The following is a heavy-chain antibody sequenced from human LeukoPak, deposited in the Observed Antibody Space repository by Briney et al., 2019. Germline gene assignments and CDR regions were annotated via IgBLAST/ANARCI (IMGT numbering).Heavy chain of an antibody. CDR2: MNPNSGNT. J-gene: IGHJ4*02. D-gene: IGHD3-22*01. CDR3: ARGSGLDFSYYYDSSGYWVY. V-gene: IGHV1-8*01. Sequence: ASVKVSCKASGYTFTSYDINWVRQATGQGLEWMGWMNPNSGNTGYAQKFQGRVTMTRNTSISTAYMELSSLRSEDTAVYYCARGSGLDFSYYYDSSGYWVYWGQGTLVTVSS. CDR1: GYTFTSYD.